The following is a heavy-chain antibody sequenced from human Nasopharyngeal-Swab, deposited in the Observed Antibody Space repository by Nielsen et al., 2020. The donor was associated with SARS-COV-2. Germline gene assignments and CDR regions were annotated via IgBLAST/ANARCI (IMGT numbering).Heavy chain of an antibody. CDR3: AKWLSIAAAYDY. V-gene: IGHV3-30*18. CDR2: ISYDGSNK. Sequence: GGSLRLSCAASGFTFSSYGMYWVRQAPGKGLEWVAVISYDGSNKYYADSVKGRFTISRDNSKNTLYLQMNSLRAEDTAVYYCAKWLSIAAAYDYWGQGTLVTVSS. CDR1: GFTFSSYG. J-gene: IGHJ4*02. D-gene: IGHD6-13*01.